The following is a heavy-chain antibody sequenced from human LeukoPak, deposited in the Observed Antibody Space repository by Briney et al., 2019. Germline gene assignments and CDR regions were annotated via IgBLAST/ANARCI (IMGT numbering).Heavy chain of an antibody. CDR1: GYTFTSYG. J-gene: IGHJ4*02. Sequence: SVKVSCKASGYTFTSYGISWVRQAPGQGLEWMGGILPIFNITQYAEKFQGRVTMSTDASTRTAFMELNDLRSDDTAVYFCARLAGSTVRYFFDYWGQGTLVTVSS. V-gene: IGHV1-69*05. D-gene: IGHD4-17*01. CDR3: ARLAGSTVRYFFDY. CDR2: ILPIFNIT.